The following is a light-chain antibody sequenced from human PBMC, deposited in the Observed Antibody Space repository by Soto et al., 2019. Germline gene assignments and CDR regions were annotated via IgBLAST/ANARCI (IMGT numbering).Light chain of an antibody. CDR2: AAA. CDR3: LQDHNYPLP. CDR1: QGIGND. J-gene: IGKJ4*01. Sequence: AIQMAQSPSSLSASVGDRVTITCRASQGIGNDVGWFQQKPGKAPKLLIYAAATLQSGVPSRLSGSRSGTDFTLTTSSLQPEDFATYYCLQDHNYPLPFGGGTKVEIK. V-gene: IGKV1-6*02.